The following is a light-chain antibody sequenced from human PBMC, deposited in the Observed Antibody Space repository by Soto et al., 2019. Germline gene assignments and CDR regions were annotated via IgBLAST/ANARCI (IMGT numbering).Light chain of an antibody. V-gene: IGKV1-5*01. CDR2: GAS. J-gene: IGKJ2*01. CDR1: QSISSW. CDR3: QQYSSSSPT. Sequence: DIQMTRSPSTLSASVGDRVTITCRASQSISSWLAWYQQKPGKAPKLLIYGASSLESGVPSRFSGSGSVTEFTLTIDSLQPDDFATYYCQQYSSSSPTFGQGTKLEI.